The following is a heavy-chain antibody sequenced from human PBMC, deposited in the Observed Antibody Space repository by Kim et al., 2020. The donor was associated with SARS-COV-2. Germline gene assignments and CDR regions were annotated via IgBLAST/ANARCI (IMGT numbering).Heavy chain of an antibody. D-gene: IGHD3-3*01. Sequence: YQDDSSKGRFTTSGDNSQNTLYRQMNSLRAEDTAVYYCAKDCYEIGGMDVWGQGTTVTVSS. V-gene: IGHV3-23*03. J-gene: IGHJ6*02. CDR3: AKDCYEIGGMDV.